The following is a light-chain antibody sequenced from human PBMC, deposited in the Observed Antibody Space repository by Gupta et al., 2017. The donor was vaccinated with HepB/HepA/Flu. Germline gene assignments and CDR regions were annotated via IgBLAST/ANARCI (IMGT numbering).Light chain of an antibody. CDR1: QSGFYSFNNKNK. CDR2: WAS. CDR3: QQYFSTPLT. V-gene: IGKV4-1*01. Sequence: DIVMTQSPDSLAVSLGESATINCKSSQSGFYSFNNKNKLAWYQQKPGPPPKLLIYWASTRESGVPDLFSGSGSGTDSTLTISILHAEDVAVYYWQQYFSTPLTFGGGTKVEIK. J-gene: IGKJ4*01.